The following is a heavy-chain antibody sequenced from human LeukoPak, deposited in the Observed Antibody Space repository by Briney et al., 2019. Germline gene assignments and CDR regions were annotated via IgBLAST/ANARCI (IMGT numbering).Heavy chain of an antibody. Sequence: VGSLRLSCSTSGFTFSSFAMSWVREAPGEGLGWVSSVSGSGGSTHYADSVKGRFTISRDNSKNTLYLQMNSLRAEDTALYYCAKGGAAAAGFDCWGQGTLVTVSS. V-gene: IGHV3-23*01. D-gene: IGHD6-13*01. CDR2: VSGSGGST. CDR1: GFTFSSFA. J-gene: IGHJ4*02. CDR3: AKGGAAAAGFDC.